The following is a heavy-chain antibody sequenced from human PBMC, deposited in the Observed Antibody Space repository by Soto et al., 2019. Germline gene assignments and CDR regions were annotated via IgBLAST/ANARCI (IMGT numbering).Heavy chain of an antibody. CDR3: ARGLLLGYCSGGSCYPDAFDI. CDR2: ISAYNGNT. V-gene: IGHV1-18*01. CDR1: CSTFASYG. D-gene: IGHD2-15*01. Sequence: ASVKVSCESSCSTFASYGIICVLQAPGQGLEWMGWISAYNGNTNYAQKLQGRVTMTTDTSTSTAYMELRSLRSDDTAVYYCARGLLLGYCSGGSCYPDAFDIWGQGTMVTVSS. J-gene: IGHJ3*02.